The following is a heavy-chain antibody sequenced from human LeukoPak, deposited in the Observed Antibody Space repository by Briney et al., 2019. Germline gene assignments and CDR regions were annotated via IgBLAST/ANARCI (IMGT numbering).Heavy chain of an antibody. CDR2: ISSNGGST. V-gene: IGHV3-64*01. D-gene: IGHD6-19*01. Sequence: GGSLRLSRAASGFTFSSYAMHWVRQAPGKGLEYVSAISSNGGSTYYANSVKGRFTISRDNSKNTLYLQMGSLRAEDMAVYYCARASVAVGHAFDIWGQGTMVTVSS. CDR1: GFTFSSYA. CDR3: ARASVAVGHAFDI. J-gene: IGHJ3*02.